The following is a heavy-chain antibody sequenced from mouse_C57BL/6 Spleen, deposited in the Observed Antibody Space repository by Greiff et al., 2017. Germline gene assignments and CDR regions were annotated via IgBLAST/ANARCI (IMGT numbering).Heavy chain of an antibody. J-gene: IGHJ4*01. V-gene: IGHV1-55*01. D-gene: IGHD1-1*01. CDR2: IYPGSGST. CDR1: GYTFTSYW. CDR3: ARGGDYYGYAMDY. Sequence: VQLQQPGAELVKPGASVKMSCKASGYTFTSYWITWVKQRPGQGLEWIGDIYPGSGSTNYNEKFKSKATLTVDTSSSTAYMQLSSLTSEDSAVYYCARGGDYYGYAMDYWGQGTSVTVSS.